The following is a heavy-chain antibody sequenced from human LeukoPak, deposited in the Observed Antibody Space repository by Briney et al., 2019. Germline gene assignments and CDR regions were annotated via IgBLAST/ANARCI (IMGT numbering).Heavy chain of an antibody. D-gene: IGHD3-22*01. J-gene: IGHJ4*02. CDR3: AKDGMYYYDSSGYHHLDY. V-gene: IGHV3-33*03. CDR1: GSTFSLHG. Sequence: PGGSLRLSCAASGSTFSLHGMLWVRQTPGKGLEWVAVIWYDGSKTNYIDSVKGRFTVSRDNSKNMLFLQMNSLRAEDTAVYYCAKDGMYYYDSSGYHHLDYWGQGTLVTVSS. CDR2: IWYDGSKT.